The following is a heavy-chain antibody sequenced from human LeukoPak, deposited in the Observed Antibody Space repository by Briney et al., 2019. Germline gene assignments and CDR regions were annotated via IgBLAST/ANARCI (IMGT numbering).Heavy chain of an antibody. CDR1: GFTFSSYS. CDR3: ALGDYGAPFDY. Sequence: GGSLRLSCAASGFTFSSYSMNWVRQAPGKGLEWVSSISSSSSYIYYADSVKGRFTVSRDNAKNSLYLQMNSLRAEDTAVYYCALGDYGAPFDYWGQGTLVTVSS. V-gene: IGHV3-21*01. CDR2: ISSSSSYI. J-gene: IGHJ4*02. D-gene: IGHD4-17*01.